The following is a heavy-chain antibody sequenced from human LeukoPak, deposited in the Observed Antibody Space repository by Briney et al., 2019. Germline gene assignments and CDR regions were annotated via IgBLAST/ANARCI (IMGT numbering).Heavy chain of an antibody. CDR1: GYTFTSYA. CDR2: INAGNGNT. J-gene: IGHJ6*02. CDR3: ARVKVQDHGIYYYGMDV. D-gene: IGHD1-14*01. V-gene: IGHV1-3*01. Sequence: ASVKVSCKASGYTFTSYAMHWVRQAPGQRLEWMGWINAGNGNTKYSQKFQGRVTITTDTSATTAYVEVSSLRSEDTAVYYCARVKVQDHGIYYYGMDVWDQGTTVTVSS.